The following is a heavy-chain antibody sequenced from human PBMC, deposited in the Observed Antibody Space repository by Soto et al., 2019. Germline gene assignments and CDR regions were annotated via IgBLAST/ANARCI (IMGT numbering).Heavy chain of an antibody. D-gene: IGHD1-1*01. CDR2: INHNGGST. J-gene: IGHJ4*02. CDR1: GFTFTDYA. CDR3: VKDRGKSYRDFHY. Sequence: GGSLRLSCSASGFTFTDYAFHWVRQAPGKGLQYVSAINHNGGSTYYADSVKGRFTISRDNSKKTVYLQMSGLRFEDTAIYYCVKDRGKSYRDFHYSGQGTLVIVSS. V-gene: IGHV3-64D*06.